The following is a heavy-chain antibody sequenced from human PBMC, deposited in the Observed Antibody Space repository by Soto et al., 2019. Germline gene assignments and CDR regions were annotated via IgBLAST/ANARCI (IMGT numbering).Heavy chain of an antibody. Sequence: EVQLVESGGGLVHPGRSLRLSCAASGFTFDDYAMHWVRQAPGKGLEWVSGINWNSGYIAYADSVKGRFTISRDNAKTSLYLQMNSLRAEETALYSCAKGGASSGSYSWFLIRTTFESYFEYWGQGTLVTVSS. CDR3: AKGGASSGSYSWFLIRTTFESYFEY. CDR1: GFTFDDYA. CDR2: INWNSGYI. J-gene: IGHJ4*02. V-gene: IGHV3-9*01. D-gene: IGHD1-26*01.